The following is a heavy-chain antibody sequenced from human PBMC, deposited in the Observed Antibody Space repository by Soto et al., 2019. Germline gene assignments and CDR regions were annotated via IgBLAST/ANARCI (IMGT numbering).Heavy chain of an antibody. Sequence: EVQLLESGGGLVQPGGSLRLSCAASGFTFSSYAMSWVRQAPGKGLEWVSAISGSGGSTYYADSVKGRFTISRDNSKNTLYLQMNSLRAEDTAVYYCAKDIAAAALQRTYYFDYWGQGTLVTVSS. J-gene: IGHJ4*02. D-gene: IGHD6-13*01. CDR1: GFTFSSYA. CDR2: ISGSGGST. CDR3: AKDIAAAALQRTYYFDY. V-gene: IGHV3-23*01.